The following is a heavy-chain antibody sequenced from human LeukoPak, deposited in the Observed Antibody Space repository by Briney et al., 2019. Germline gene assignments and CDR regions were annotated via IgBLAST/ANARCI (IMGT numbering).Heavy chain of an antibody. D-gene: IGHD5-18*01. J-gene: IGHJ6*02. CDR3: AREGTAMVGYSVYYYGMDV. CDR2: IYYSGST. V-gene: IGHV4-59*01. CDR1: GGSISSYY. Sequence: SETLSLTCTVSGGSISSYYWSWIRQPPGKGLEWIRYIYYSGSTNYNPSLKSRVTISVDTSKNQFSLKLSSVTAADTAVYYCAREGTAMVGYSVYYYGMDVWGQGTTVTVSS.